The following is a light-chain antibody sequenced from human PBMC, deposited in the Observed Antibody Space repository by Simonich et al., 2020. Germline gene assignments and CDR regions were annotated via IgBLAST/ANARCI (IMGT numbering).Light chain of an antibody. Sequence: QSALTQPASVSGSPGQSITISCTGTSSDVGSYNLVSWYQQHPATAPKLMIYEGSKRPSGVSNRFSGSKSGNTASLTISGLQAEDEADYYCSSYTSSSTWVFGGGTKLTVL. V-gene: IGLV2-14*02. CDR3: SSYTSSSTWV. J-gene: IGLJ3*02. CDR1: SSDVGSYNL. CDR2: EGS.